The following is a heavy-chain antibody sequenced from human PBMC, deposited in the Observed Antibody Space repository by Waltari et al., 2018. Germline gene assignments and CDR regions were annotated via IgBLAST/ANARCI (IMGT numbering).Heavy chain of an antibody. CDR2: IYYSGST. D-gene: IGHD6-6*01. J-gene: IGHJ4*02. V-gene: IGHV4-39*07. CDR3: ARDRIAARRGGGRGEGY. Sequence: QLQLQESGPGLVKPSETLSLTCTVSGGSISSSSYYWGWIRQPPGKGLEWIGSIYYSGSTYYNPSLKSRATISVDTSKNQFSLKLSSVTAADTAVYYCARDRIAARRGGGRGEGYWGQGTLVTVSS. CDR1: GGSISSSSYY.